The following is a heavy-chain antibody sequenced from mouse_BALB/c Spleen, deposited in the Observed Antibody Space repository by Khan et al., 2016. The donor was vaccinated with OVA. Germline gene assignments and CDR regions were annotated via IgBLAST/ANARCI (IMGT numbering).Heavy chain of an antibody. J-gene: IGHJ3*01. D-gene: IGHD2-14*01. V-gene: IGHV2-2*01. Sequence: QVQLKESGPGLVQPSQSLSITCTVSGFSLTTYGVHWVRQSPGKGLEWLGLIWSGGNTDYTAAFISRLSITKDNSKSQVFFKMNSLQADDTAMYDCARNSYMYDFTYWGQGTLVTVSA. CDR2: IWSGGNT. CDR1: GFSLTTYG. CDR3: ARNSYMYDFTY.